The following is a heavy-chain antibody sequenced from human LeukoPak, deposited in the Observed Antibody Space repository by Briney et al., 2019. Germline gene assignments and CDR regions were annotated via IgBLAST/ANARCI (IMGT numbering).Heavy chain of an antibody. D-gene: IGHD3-10*01. J-gene: IGHJ4*02. V-gene: IGHV4-59*01. CDR2: IYYSGTT. Sequence: ASETLSLTCTVSGGSISSYYWTWIRQPPGKGLEWIGYIYYSGTTYYNPSLKSRVTISLDTSKNKLSLNVTSVNVADTAVYYCARETHDPTMVRGVVDYWGRGTLVTVSS. CDR3: ARETHDPTMVRGVVDY. CDR1: GGSISSYY.